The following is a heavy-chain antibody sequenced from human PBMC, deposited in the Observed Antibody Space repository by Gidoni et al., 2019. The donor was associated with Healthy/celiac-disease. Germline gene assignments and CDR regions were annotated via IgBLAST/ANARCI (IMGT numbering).Heavy chain of an antibody. J-gene: IGHJ4*02. CDR3: ARDREDYYDSPGYFDY. Sequence: QVQLVESGGGVVQPGRSLSLSCAASGFTFRSYAMHWVRQAPGKGLEWVAVISYDGSNKYYADSVKGRFTISRDNSKNTLYLQMNSLRAEDTAVYYCARDREDYYDSPGYFDYWGQGTLVTVSS. CDR1: GFTFRSYA. D-gene: IGHD3-22*01. V-gene: IGHV3-30*04. CDR2: ISYDGSNK.